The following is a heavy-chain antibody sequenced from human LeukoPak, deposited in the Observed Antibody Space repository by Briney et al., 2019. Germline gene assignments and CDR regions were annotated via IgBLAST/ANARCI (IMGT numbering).Heavy chain of an antibody. D-gene: IGHD3-16*01. CDR1: GFTFSSYD. CDR3: ARQSDRGYYFDY. Sequence: GGSLRLSCAASGFTFSSYDMHWVRQATGKGLEWVSAIGTAGDTYYLGSVKGRFTISRENAKNSLYLQMNSLRAGDTAVYYCARQSDRGYYFDYWGQGTLVTVSS. CDR2: IGTAGDT. V-gene: IGHV3-13*01. J-gene: IGHJ4*02.